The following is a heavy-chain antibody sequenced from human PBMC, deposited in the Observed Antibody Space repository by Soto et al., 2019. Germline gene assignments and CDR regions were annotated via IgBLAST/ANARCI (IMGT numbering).Heavy chain of an antibody. Sequence: EVQVVESGGGLVQPGGSLRLSCAVSGFTFSNYWMTWVRQAPGKGLEWVAYMSQDGSQIYYVDSLRGRFTISRDNAKNSLYLQMNSLRVDDTAVYYCARDRGPNTPDYWGQGTLVTVSS. D-gene: IGHD2-2*02. J-gene: IGHJ4*02. V-gene: IGHV3-7*01. CDR1: GFTFSNYW. CDR2: MSQDGSQI. CDR3: ARDRGPNTPDY.